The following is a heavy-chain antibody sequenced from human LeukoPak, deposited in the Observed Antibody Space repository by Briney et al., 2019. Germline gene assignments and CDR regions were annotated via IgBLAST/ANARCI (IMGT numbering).Heavy chain of an antibody. D-gene: IGHD5-18*01. CDR2: IYSGGST. J-gene: IGHJ6*02. CDR3: ARDPGYSYGSYYGMDV. Sequence: GGSLRLSCAASGFTVSSNYMGWVRRAPGKGLEWVSVIYSGGSTYYADSVKGRFTISKDNSKNTLYLQMNSLRAEDTAVYYCARDPGYSYGSYYGMDVWGQGTTVTVSS. CDR1: GFTVSSNY. V-gene: IGHV3-66*02.